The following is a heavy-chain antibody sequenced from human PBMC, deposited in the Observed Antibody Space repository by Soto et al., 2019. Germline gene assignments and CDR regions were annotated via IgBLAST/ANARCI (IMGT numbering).Heavy chain of an antibody. Sequence: QVQLVESGGGVVQPGRSLRLSCAASGFTFSSYGMHWVRQAPGKGLEWVAVIWYDGSNKYYADSVKGRFTISRDNSKNPLYLQMNSLRAEDTAVYYCAREMGDYFDYWGQGTLVTVSS. J-gene: IGHJ4*02. CDR2: IWYDGSNK. D-gene: IGHD3-16*01. V-gene: IGHV3-33*01. CDR1: GFTFSSYG. CDR3: AREMGDYFDY.